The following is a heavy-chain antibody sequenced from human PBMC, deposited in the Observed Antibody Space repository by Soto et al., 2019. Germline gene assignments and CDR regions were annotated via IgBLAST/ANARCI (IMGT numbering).Heavy chain of an antibody. CDR3: ANRLRCYADYFDY. J-gene: IGHJ4*02. D-gene: IGHD2-2*01. CDR2: IYWDEDK. Sequence: QITLKESGTALVKPTQPLTLTCTFSGFSLSTRGVAVGWIRQPPGKALEWLALIYWDEDKWYSPSLKSRRTITEDTSKSHVVLTMTNMDPVDTATDYCANRLRCYADYFDYWGQGTLVTVSS. CDR1: GFSLSTRGVA. V-gene: IGHV2-5*02.